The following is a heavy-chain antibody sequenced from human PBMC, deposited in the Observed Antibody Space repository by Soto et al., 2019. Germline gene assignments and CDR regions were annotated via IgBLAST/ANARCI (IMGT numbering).Heavy chain of an antibody. D-gene: IGHD6-13*01. CDR2: INHTGST. CDR1: GASFSGYY. Sequence: ETLSLTCAVYGASFSGYYWSWIRQPPGKGLEWIGEINHTGSTNYNPSLKSRVTISVDTSKNQFSLKLSSVTAADTAVYYCARLRAAGLSQIIAAAGSRYYYYYFDHWGQGTLVTVSS. J-gene: IGHJ4*02. CDR3: ARLRAAGLSQIIAAAGSRYYYYYFDH. V-gene: IGHV4-34*01.